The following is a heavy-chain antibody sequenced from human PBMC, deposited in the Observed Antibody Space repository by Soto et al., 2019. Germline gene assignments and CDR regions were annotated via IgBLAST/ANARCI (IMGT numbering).Heavy chain of an antibody. D-gene: IGHD6-6*01. CDR3: ARNGYSSSYYFDY. CDR1: GFSLSNARMG. Sequence: QVTLKESGPVLVKPTETLTLTCTVSGFSLSNARMGVSWIRQPPGKALEWLAHIFSNDEKSYSTSLKSRLTISKDTSKSQVVLTMTNMDPVDTATSYCARNGYSSSYYFDYWGQGTLVTVSS. J-gene: IGHJ4*02. V-gene: IGHV2-26*01. CDR2: IFSNDEK.